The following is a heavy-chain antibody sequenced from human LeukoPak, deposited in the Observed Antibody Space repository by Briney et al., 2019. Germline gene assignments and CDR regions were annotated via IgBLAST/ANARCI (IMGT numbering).Heavy chain of an antibody. CDR3: AKGHDDYGDSFDAFDI. CDR1: GYTFTAYG. D-gene: IGHD4-17*01. J-gene: IGHJ3*02. Sequence: GASVKVSCKASGYTFTAYGVAWVRQAPGQGLEWIGWISAYNGDTDYAQNFQGRVTMTTDTSSSTAYMELRSLRSDDTALYYCAKGHDDYGDSFDAFDIWGQGTMVTVSS. V-gene: IGHV1-18*01. CDR2: ISAYNGDT.